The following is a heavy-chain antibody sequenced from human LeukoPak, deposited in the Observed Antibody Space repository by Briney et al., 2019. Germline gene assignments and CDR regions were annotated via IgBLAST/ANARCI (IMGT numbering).Heavy chain of an antibody. Sequence: SETLSLTCAVYGGSFSGYYWSWIRQSPGKGLEWIGEINHSGSTDYNPSLKSRLTIAVDMSKNQFSLKLSSVTAADTAVYYCRYSADYYGMDVWGQGTTAIVSS. CDR3: RYSADYYGMDV. CDR1: GGSFSGYY. CDR2: INHSGST. J-gene: IGHJ6*02. V-gene: IGHV4-34*01. D-gene: IGHD3-10*01.